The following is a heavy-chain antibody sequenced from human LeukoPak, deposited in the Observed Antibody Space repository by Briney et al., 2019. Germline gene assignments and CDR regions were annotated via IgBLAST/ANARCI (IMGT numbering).Heavy chain of an antibody. CDR1: GFTFSSYA. J-gene: IGHJ4*02. CDR3: ATTGAITMVRGVKVY. V-gene: IGHV3-23*01. Sequence: GGSLRLSCAVSGFTFSSYAMSWVRQAPGKGLEWVSAISGSGGSTYYADSVKGRFTISRDNSKNTLDLQMNSLRAEDTAVYYCATTGAITMVRGVKVYWGQGTLVTVSS. D-gene: IGHD3-10*01. CDR2: ISGSGGST.